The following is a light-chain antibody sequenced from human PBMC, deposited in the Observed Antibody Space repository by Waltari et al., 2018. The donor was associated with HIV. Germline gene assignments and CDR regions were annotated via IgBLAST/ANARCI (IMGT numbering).Light chain of an antibody. Sequence: QSALTQPASVSGSPGQSITISSTGTSRDVGGYNYVSWYQQHPGKAPKLMIYDVSNRPSGVSNRFSGSKSGNTASLTISGLQAEDEADYYCSSYTSSSTLNFGGGTKLTVL. CDR2: DVS. CDR3: SSYTSSSTLN. J-gene: IGLJ2*01. CDR1: SRDVGGYNY. V-gene: IGLV2-14*03.